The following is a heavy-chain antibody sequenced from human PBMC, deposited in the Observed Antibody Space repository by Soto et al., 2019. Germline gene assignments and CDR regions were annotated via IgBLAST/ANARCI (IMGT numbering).Heavy chain of an antibody. Sequence: EEELLESGGGLVQPGGSLRLSCAASGFTFSSYAMSWVRQAPGKGLEWVSGISESGGSTYYADSVRGRFTISRDNSKNTLNLKMNSRRPKDTALYFWASPPGSSSTYSYYMGAWGKGTPVTVTS. J-gene: IGHJ6*03. CDR2: ISESGGST. V-gene: IGHV3-23*01. CDR1: GFTFSSYA. CDR3: ASPPGSSSTYSYYMGA. D-gene: IGHD6-6*01.